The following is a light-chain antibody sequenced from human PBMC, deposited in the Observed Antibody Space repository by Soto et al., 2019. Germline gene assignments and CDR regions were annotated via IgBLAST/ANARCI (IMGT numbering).Light chain of an antibody. CDR2: GAS. Sequence: EVLMTQSPVTLFVSPGETVTLSRRASQTISTNLAWYQHRPGQPPRLLIYGASTRATGIPATFSGSGSGTDFSLIISSLQSEDVAIYYCQQYYKWPRTFGPGTKVEIK. CDR3: QQYYKWPRT. V-gene: IGKV3-15*01. J-gene: IGKJ1*01. CDR1: QTISTN.